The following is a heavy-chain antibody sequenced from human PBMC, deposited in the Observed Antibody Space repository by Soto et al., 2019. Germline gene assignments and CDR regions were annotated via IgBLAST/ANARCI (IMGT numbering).Heavy chain of an antibody. CDR3: ARLVPQPFGVVTYYYHGMDV. V-gene: IGHV3-23*01. CDR1: GFTFSSYA. CDR2: ISSNGAST. J-gene: IGHJ6*02. Sequence: PGGSLRLSCAASGFTFSSYAMSWVRQAPGKGLEWVSGISSNGASTSYADSVKGRFTISRDNAKNTLYLQMNSLRAEDTAVYYCARLVPQPFGVVTYYYHGMDVWGQGTTVTVSS. D-gene: IGHD3-3*01.